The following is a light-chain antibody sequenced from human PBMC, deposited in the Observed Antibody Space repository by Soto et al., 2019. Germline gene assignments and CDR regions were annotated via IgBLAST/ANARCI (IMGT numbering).Light chain of an antibody. CDR2: NNN. V-gene: IGLV1-44*01. J-gene: IGLJ2*01. CDR1: SSNIETNT. CDR3: AVWDDSLSGMV. Sequence: QSVLTQPPSASGTPGQRVTISCSGSSSNIETNTVDWYQHLPGTAPKVLIFNNNQRPSGVPDRFSGSKSGTSASLAISGLQFEDEADYYCAVWDDSLSGMVFGGGTKVTVL.